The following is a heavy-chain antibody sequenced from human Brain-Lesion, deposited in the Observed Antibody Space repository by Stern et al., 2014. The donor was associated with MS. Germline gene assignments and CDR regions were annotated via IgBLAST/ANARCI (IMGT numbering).Heavy chain of an antibody. D-gene: IGHD3-3*01. V-gene: IGHV3-7*01. CDR3: ARVDNTIYGIVTQRGSGMDV. CDR2: IKEDGTEK. J-gene: IGHJ6*02. Sequence: EVQLEESGGGLVQPGGSLTISCTAAGFTFGHYWMTWVRQAPGKGLEWVANIKEDGTEKNYADSVKGRFTISRDNARNSLYLQMNSLRVEDTALYYCARVDNTIYGIVTQRGSGMDVWGQGTTVIVSS. CDR1: GFTFGHYW.